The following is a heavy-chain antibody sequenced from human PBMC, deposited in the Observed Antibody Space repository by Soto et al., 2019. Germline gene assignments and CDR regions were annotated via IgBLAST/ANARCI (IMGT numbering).Heavy chain of an antibody. CDR1: GGSISSGGYY. V-gene: IGHV4-31*03. D-gene: IGHD1-26*01. J-gene: IGHJ2*01. Sequence: QVQLQESGPGLVKPSQTLSLTCTVSGGSISSGGYYWSWLRQHPGKGLEWIGYIYYSGSTYYNPSLKRRVTLSVDTSKNQFYLKLSSVTAAATAVYYCARDQMSGTHTPSYWYFDLWGRGTLVTVSS. CDR3: ARDQMSGTHTPSYWYFDL. CDR2: IYYSGST.